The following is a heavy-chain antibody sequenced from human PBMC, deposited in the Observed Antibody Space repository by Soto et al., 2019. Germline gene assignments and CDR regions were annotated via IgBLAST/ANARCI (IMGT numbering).Heavy chain of an antibody. Sequence: GESLKISCKGSGYIFTSYWISWVRQMPGKGLEWMGRIDPSDSYTNYSPSFQGHVTISADKSISTAYLQWSSLKASDTAMYYCARLICSSTSCHHPYGMDVWGQGTTVTVSS. CDR1: GYIFTSYW. CDR2: IDPSDSYT. V-gene: IGHV5-10-1*01. D-gene: IGHD2-2*01. CDR3: ARLICSSTSCHHPYGMDV. J-gene: IGHJ6*02.